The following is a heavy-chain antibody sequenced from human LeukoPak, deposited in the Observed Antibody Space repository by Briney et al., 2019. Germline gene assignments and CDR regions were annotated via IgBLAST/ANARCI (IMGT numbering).Heavy chain of an antibody. D-gene: IGHD2-2*02. Sequence: PGGSLRLSCAASGFTFSSYSMNWVRQAPGKGLEWVSYISSSSSTIYYADSVKGRFTISRDNAKNSLYLQMNSLRAEDTAVYYCARDHYCSSTSCYISSAFDIWGQGTMVTVSS. V-gene: IGHV3-48*04. CDR3: ARDHYCSSTSCYISSAFDI. CDR2: ISSSSSTI. J-gene: IGHJ3*02. CDR1: GFTFSSYS.